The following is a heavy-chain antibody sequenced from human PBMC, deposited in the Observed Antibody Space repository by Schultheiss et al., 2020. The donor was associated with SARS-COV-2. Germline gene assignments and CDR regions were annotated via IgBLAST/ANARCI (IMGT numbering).Heavy chain of an antibody. Sequence: ASVKVSCKASGYTFTGYYMHWVRQAPGQGLEWMGWISAYNGNTNYAQKLQGRVTMTTDTSTSTAYMELRSLRSDDTAVYYCARDRWERKWDYYYGMDVWGQGTTVTVSS. D-gene: IGHD4-23*01. V-gene: IGHV1-18*04. J-gene: IGHJ6*02. CDR1: GYTFTGYY. CDR3: ARDRWERKWDYYYGMDV. CDR2: ISAYNGNT.